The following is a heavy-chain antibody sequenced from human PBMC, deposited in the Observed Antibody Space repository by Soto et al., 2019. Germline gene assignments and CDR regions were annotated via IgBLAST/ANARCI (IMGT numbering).Heavy chain of an antibody. D-gene: IGHD1-1*01. CDR1: GFTVSNNY. CDR3: ARDGTYNWV. V-gene: IGHV3-66*01. Sequence: EVQLVESGGGLVQPGGSLRLSCAASGFTVSNNYMRWVRQAPGKGLEWVSLIYRGGATYYADSVKGRFTISRDNSKNTLYLHMNSLRAEDTAVYYCARDGTYNWVGGQGILVTVSS. CDR2: IYRGGAT. J-gene: IGHJ4*02.